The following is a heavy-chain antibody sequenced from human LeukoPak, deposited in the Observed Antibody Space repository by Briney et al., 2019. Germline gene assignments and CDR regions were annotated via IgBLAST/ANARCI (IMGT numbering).Heavy chain of an antibody. CDR1: GFTFSSYA. Sequence: PGGSLRLSCAASGFTFSSYAMSWVRQAPGKGLEWVSAISGSGGSTYYADSVKGRFTISRDNAKNSLYLQMNSLRAEDTAVYYCARDGVAVAGTDYWGQGTLVTVSS. CDR2: ISGSGGST. D-gene: IGHD6-19*01. V-gene: IGHV3-23*01. J-gene: IGHJ4*02. CDR3: ARDGVAVAGTDY.